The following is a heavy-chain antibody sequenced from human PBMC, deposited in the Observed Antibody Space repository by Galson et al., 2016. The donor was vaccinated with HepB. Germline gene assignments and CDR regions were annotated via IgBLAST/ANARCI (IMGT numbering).Heavy chain of an antibody. V-gene: IGHV3-33*01. D-gene: IGHD3-3*01. CDR2: IWYDGSNK. CDR3: AVAWGGVATEYYFEY. Sequence: SLRLSCAASGFTFRNHGMHWVRQAPGKRLEWVAGIWYDGSNKYYPDSVQGRFTISRDNSKDTLYLQMNSLRAEDTAVYYCAVAWGGVATEYYFEYWGQVTLVTVSS. CDR1: GFTFRNHG. J-gene: IGHJ4*02.